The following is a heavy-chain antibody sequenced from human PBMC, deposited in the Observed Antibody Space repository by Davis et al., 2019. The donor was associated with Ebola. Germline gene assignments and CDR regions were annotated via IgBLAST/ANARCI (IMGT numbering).Heavy chain of an antibody. CDR2: IYTSGST. V-gene: IGHV4-4*07. CDR1: GGSISSYY. J-gene: IGHJ2*01. D-gene: IGHD2-21*01. Sequence: PSETLSLTCAVSGGSISSYYWSWIRQPAGKGLEWIGRIYTSGSTNYNPSLKSRVTMSVDTSKNQFSLKLSSVTAADTAVYYCARIDCGGDCYMSPHWYFDLWGRGTLVTVSS. CDR3: ARIDCGGDCYMSPHWYFDL.